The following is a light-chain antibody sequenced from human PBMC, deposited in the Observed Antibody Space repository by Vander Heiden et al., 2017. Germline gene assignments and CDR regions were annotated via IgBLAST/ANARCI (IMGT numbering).Light chain of an antibody. CDR1: HSVANY. J-gene: IGKJ1*01. CDR3: QQSSITPRT. Sequence: DIQMTQSPSSLSASVGDRVTITCRASHSVANYLNWYQQKPGKAPKPLIYAASSLQGGVPSRFSGGGSETDFTLTISSLQPEDVATYYCQQSSITPRTFGQGTKVEI. CDR2: AAS. V-gene: IGKV1-39*01.